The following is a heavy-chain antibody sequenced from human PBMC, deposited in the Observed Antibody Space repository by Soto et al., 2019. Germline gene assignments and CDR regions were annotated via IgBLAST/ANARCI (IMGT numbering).Heavy chain of an antibody. V-gene: IGHV3-23*01. Sequence: LRLSCAASGFTFSIFAMSWVRQSPGKGLEWVSTISGSGGSTYYADAVKGRFTISRDNSMGTLYLQMKSLRVEDTAIYYCAKEVSLGSTVDLGYWGQGALVTVSS. CDR3: AKEVSLGSTVDLGY. CDR1: GFTFSIFA. J-gene: IGHJ4*02. CDR2: ISGSGGST. D-gene: IGHD7-27*01.